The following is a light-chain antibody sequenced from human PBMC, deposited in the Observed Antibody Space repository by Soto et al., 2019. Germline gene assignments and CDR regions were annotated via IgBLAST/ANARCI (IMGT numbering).Light chain of an antibody. CDR3: LLYYGGAQVL. J-gene: IGLJ2*01. Sequence: QAVVTQEPSLTVSPGGTVTLTCASSAGAVTSAYYTNWLQQQPGQAPRALIYSTSEKHSWTPARFSGSLIGGKAALTLSAAQPDDDADYYCLLYYGGAQVLFGGGTKLTVL. CDR1: AGAVTSAYY. CDR2: STS. V-gene: IGLV7-43*01.